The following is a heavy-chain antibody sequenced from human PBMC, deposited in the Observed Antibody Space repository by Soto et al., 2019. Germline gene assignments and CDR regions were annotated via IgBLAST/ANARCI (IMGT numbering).Heavy chain of an antibody. CDR2: ISGSGGST. CDR3: AGITMVRGVMVTGAFDI. V-gene: IGHV3-23*01. CDR1: GFTFSSYA. J-gene: IGHJ3*02. D-gene: IGHD3-10*01. Sequence: GGSLRLSCAASGFTFSSYAMSWVRQAPGKGLEWVSAISGSGGSTYYADSVKGRFTISRDNSKNTLYLQMNSLRAEDTAVYYCAGITMVRGVMVTGAFDIWGQGTMVTVSS.